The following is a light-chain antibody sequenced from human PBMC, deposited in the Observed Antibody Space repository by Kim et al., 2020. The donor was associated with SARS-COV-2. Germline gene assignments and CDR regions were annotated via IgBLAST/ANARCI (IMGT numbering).Light chain of an antibody. J-gene: IGLJ2*01. Sequence: QRVTISSTGGSSNIGAGYDVHWYRQLPGPAPKLLIYGNSNRPSGVPDRFSGSKSGTSASLAITGLQAEDEADYYCQSYDSSLSGSVFGGGTQLTVL. CDR3: QSYDSSLSGSV. CDR2: GNS. V-gene: IGLV1-40*01. CDR1: SSNIGAGYD.